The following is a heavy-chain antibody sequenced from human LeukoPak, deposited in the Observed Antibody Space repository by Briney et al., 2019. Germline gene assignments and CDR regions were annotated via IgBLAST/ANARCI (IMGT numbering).Heavy chain of an antibody. CDR1: GGTFSSYA. CDR2: IIPIFGTA. V-gene: IGHV1-69*13. D-gene: IGHD3-22*01. Sequence: SVNVSCKASGGTFSSYAISWVRQAPGQGLEWMGGIIPIFGTANYAQKFQGRVTITADESTSTAYMELSSLRSEDTAVYYCASHDSSGYYGFDYWGQGTLVTVSS. J-gene: IGHJ4*02. CDR3: ASHDSSGYYGFDY.